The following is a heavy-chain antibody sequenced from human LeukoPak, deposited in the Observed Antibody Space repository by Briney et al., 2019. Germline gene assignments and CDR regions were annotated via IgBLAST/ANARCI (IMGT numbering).Heavy chain of an antibody. V-gene: IGHV4-39*01. Sequence: PSETLSLTCTVSGGCISSSSYYWGWIRQPPGKGLEWIGSIYYSGSTYYNPSLKSRVTISVDTSKNQFSLKLSSVTAADTAVYYCARGAAGDFDYWGQGTLVTVSS. J-gene: IGHJ4*02. CDR1: GGCISSSSYY. CDR3: ARGAAGDFDY. CDR2: IYYSGST. D-gene: IGHD6-13*01.